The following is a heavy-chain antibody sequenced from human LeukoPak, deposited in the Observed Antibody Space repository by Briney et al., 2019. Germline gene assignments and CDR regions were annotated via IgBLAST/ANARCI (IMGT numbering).Heavy chain of an antibody. Sequence: SVKVSCKASGGTFSSYAISWVRQAPGQGLEWMGGIIPIFGTANYAQKFQGRVTITADESTSTAYMELSSLRSEDTAVYHCARSFRYNWEASYWGQGTLVTVST. D-gene: IGHD1-20*01. CDR1: GGTFSSYA. CDR3: ARSFRYNWEASY. V-gene: IGHV1-69*13. J-gene: IGHJ4*02. CDR2: IIPIFGTA.